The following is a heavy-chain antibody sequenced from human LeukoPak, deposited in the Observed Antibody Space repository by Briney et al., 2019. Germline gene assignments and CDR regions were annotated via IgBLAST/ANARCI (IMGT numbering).Heavy chain of an antibody. V-gene: IGHV3-7*01. CDR3: TSWGDTTAEYFQR. D-gene: IGHD2-21*02. CDR2: INPDGRDT. CDR1: GFTFSDYY. J-gene: IGHJ1*01. Sequence: GGSLRLSCAASGFTFSDYYMSWIRQAPGKGLEWVAHINPDGRDTYYVDSVKGRFTISRDNAQNSMYLQMNSLRVEDTAVYYCTSWGDTTAEYFQRWGQGTLVTVSS.